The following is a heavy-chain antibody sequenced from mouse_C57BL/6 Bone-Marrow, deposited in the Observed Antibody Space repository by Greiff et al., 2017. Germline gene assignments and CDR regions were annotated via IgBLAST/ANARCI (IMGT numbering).Heavy chain of an antibody. CDR1: GYTFTSYW. J-gene: IGHJ4*01. D-gene: IGHD2-4*01. CDR3: AREEIYYDYEGAMDY. V-gene: IGHV1-55*01. CDR2: IYPGSGST. Sequence: QVQLQQPGAELVKPGASVKMSCKASGYTFTSYWITWVKQRPGQGLEWIGDIYPGSGSTNYNEKFKSKATLTVDTSSSTAYMQLSSLTSEDSAVYYCAREEIYYDYEGAMDYWGQGTSVTVSS.